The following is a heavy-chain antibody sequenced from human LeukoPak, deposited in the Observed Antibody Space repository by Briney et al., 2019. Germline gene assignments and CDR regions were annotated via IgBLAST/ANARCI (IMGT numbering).Heavy chain of an antibody. CDR3: AKDRYGGNSVIFSEYFQH. Sequence: PGPSLRLSCAASGFSFISYGMRWVRQPPGKGLEWMAFIRSDGSNKYYADSVKGRFTISRDNSKNTLYLQMNSLKAEDTAVYYCAKDRYGGNSVIFSEYFQHWGQGTLVTVSS. D-gene: IGHD4-23*01. CDR1: GFSFISYG. J-gene: IGHJ1*01. V-gene: IGHV3-30*02. CDR2: IRSDGSNK.